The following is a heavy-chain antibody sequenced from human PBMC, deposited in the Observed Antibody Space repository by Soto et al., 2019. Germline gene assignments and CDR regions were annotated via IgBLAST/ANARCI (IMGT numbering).Heavy chain of an antibody. Sequence: ASVRVSCKTSGYTFSNYGITWVRQASGRPLEWLGWLSLYGDGTKYAQKFQGRVSMTTDTSTTTAYMQLRRLRSDDTAVYYRAKLVAGAEARFGPSAPCTLVIASS. J-gene: IGHJ5*02. CDR2: LSLYGDGT. D-gene: IGHD2-2*01. CDR1: GYTFSNYG. CDR3: AKLVAGAEARFGP. V-gene: IGHV1-18*01.